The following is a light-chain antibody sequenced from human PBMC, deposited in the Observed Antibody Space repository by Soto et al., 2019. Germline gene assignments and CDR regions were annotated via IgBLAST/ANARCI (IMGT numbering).Light chain of an antibody. CDR1: QSISSY. Sequence: DIQLTQSPSSLSASVGDRVTITCRASQSISSYLNWYQQKPGKAPKLLIYAASSLQSGVPSRFSGSGSGTDFTLTISILQPEDFATYYCQQSYSTPLTFGGWTNVEIK. CDR3: QQSYSTPLT. CDR2: AAS. J-gene: IGKJ4*01. V-gene: IGKV1-39*01.